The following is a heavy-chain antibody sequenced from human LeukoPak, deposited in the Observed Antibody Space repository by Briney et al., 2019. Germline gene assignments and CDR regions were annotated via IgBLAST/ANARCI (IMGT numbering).Heavy chain of an antibody. CDR3: AKVYSYGPKDDF. D-gene: IGHD5-18*01. CDR1: GGSLSNYY. CDR2: INHSGSI. J-gene: IGHJ4*02. V-gene: IGHV4-34*01. Sequence: PSETLSLTCAVYGGSLSNYYWSWIRQPPGKGLEWIDEINHSGSINHNPSLKSRVTMSIDTSKNQFSLKLTSVTAADTAVYYCAKVYSYGPKDDFWGQGTLVTVSS.